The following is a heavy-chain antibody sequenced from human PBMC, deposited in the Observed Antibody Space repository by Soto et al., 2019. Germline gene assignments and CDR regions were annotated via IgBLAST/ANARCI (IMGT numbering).Heavy chain of an antibody. CDR2: IYRGLAT. Sequence: EVQLVESGGGLIQPGGSLRLSCAVSGFAVSDNYMSWVRQAPGKGLEWVSVIYRGLATHYADSVKGRFTISRDDSKNTVYLQMNGLRAEDTAVYYCARARRGSSRADSFDIWGQGTVVTVSS. CDR1: GFAVSDNY. J-gene: IGHJ3*02. CDR3: ARARRGSSRADSFDI. V-gene: IGHV3-53*01. D-gene: IGHD6-6*01.